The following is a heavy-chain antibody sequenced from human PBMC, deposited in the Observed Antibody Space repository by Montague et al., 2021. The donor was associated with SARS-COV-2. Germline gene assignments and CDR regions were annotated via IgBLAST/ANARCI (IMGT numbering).Heavy chain of an antibody. CDR3: ARQLPSYCSTSKCYPYYFDV. V-gene: IGHV4-39*01. CDR1: GGSISSPDYY. CDR2: ISYAGRT. Sequence: SETLSLTCTVSGGSISSPDYYWGWIRQSPGKGLEWIGSISYAGRTYYNPSLRSRVSFSMDTSKNHFSLSLTSVTAADTAVYFCARQLPSYCSTSKCYPYYFDVWGQGALVTVSS. J-gene: IGHJ4*02. D-gene: IGHD2-2*01.